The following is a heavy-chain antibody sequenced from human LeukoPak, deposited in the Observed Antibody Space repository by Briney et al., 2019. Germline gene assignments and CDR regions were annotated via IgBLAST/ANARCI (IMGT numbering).Heavy chain of an antibody. CDR3: ARDSSSEGPLDY. Sequence: GGSLRLSCAASGFTFSASAVHWVRQASGKGLEWIGRIRSKANNYATAYAGSLKGRFTVSRDDSKNTAYLQMNSLKTEDSAVYFWARDSSSEGPLDYGGQGPLVTVSS. CDR2: IRSKANNYAT. CDR1: GFTFSASA. V-gene: IGHV3-73*01. J-gene: IGHJ4*02. D-gene: IGHD6-6*01.